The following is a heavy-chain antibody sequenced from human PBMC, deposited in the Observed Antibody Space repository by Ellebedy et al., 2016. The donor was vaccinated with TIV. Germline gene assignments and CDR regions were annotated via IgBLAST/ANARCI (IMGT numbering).Heavy chain of an antibody. CDR2: ISYDGSNK. CDR1: GFPFDSYV. J-gene: IGHJ4*02. Sequence: GESLKISCAASGFPFDSYVMNWVRQAPGKGLEWVALISYDGSNKYFADSVQGRFTISRDNSQNTLYLLMNSLRGDDTAIYYCARAVNHVDTVSTAPLDCWGQGTLVTVSS. D-gene: IGHD5/OR15-5a*01. CDR3: ARAVNHVDTVSTAPLDC. V-gene: IGHV3-30*04.